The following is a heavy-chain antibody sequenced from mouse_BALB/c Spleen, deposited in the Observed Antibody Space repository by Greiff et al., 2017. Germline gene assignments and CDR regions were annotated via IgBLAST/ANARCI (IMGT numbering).Heavy chain of an antibody. CDR3: SGDYDYRVGAMDY. V-gene: IGHV5-9-4*01. CDR2: ISSGGSYT. D-gene: IGHD2-4*01. CDR1: GFTFSSYA. Sequence: EVQLVESGGGLVQPGGSLKLSCAASGFTFSSYAMSWVSQSPEKRLEWVAEISSGGSYTYYPDTVTGRFTISRDNAKNTLYLEMSSLRSEDTAMYYYSGDYDYRVGAMDYWGQGTSVTVSS. J-gene: IGHJ4*01.